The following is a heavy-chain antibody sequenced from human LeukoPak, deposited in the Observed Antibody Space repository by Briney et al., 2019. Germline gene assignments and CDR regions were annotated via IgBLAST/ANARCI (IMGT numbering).Heavy chain of an antibody. CDR1: GGSISSGSYY. Sequence: SQTLSPTCTVSGGSISSGSYYWSWIRQPAGKGLEWIGRIYTSGTTSYNPSLKSRVTISVDTSQNQFSLKLSSVTAADTAVYYCARGSSGLYSHLGYWGQGTMVTVSS. D-gene: IGHD6-19*01. CDR2: IYTSGTT. CDR3: ARGSSGLYSHLGY. V-gene: IGHV4-61*02. J-gene: IGHJ4*02.